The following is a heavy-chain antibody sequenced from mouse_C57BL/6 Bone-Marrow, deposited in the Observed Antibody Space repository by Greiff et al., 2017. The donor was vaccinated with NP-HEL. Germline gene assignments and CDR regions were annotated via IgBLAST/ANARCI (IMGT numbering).Heavy chain of an antibody. CDR3: ARSRGSSYDWYFDV. D-gene: IGHD1-1*01. CDR1: GYTFTSYG. CDR2: IYPRSGNT. Sequence: QVQLQQSGAELARPGASVKLSCKASGYTFTSYGISWVKQRTGQGLEWIGEIYPRSGNTYYNEKFKGKATLTADKSSSTAYMELRSLTSEDSAVYFCARSRGSSYDWYFDVWGTGTTVTVSS. J-gene: IGHJ1*03. V-gene: IGHV1-81*01.